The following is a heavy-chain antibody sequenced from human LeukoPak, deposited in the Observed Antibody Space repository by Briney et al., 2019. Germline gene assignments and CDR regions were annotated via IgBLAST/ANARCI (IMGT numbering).Heavy chain of an antibody. CDR2: IYYNGNT. CDR3: ARSDCSSTSCWQAWIDP. V-gene: IGHV4-31*01. D-gene: IGHD2-2*01. J-gene: IGHJ5*02. Sequence: SETLSLTCTVSGGSISSGGYYWSWIRQHPGKGLEWIGSIYYNGNTYYNPSLKSQVTVSVDTSRTQFSLRLSSVTAADTAVYYCARSDCSSTSCWQAWIDPWGQGTQVTVSS. CDR1: GGSISSGGYY.